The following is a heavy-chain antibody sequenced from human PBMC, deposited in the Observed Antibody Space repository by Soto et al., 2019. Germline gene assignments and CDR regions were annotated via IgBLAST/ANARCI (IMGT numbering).Heavy chain of an antibody. V-gene: IGHV3-33*01. CDR2: IWYDGSNK. CDR3: ARDSSIAGTVDY. CDR1: GFTFSSYG. Sequence: GGSLRLSCAASGFTFSSYGMHWVRQAPGKGLEWVAVIWYDGSNKYYADSVKGRFTISRDNSKNTPYLQMNSLRAEDTAVYYCARDSSIAGTVDYWGQGTLVTVSS. D-gene: IGHD6-13*01. J-gene: IGHJ4*02.